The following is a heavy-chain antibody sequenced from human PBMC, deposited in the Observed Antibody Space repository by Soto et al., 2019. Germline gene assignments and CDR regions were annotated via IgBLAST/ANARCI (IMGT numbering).Heavy chain of an antibody. Sequence: GESLKISCKGSGYSFTTYWIHWVRQMPGKGLGWMGIIYPGDSDTRYSPSFQGQVTISADKSISTTYLQWSSLKASDTAMYYCPRQTVAARGYGMDVWGQGTTVTVSS. CDR3: PRQTVAARGYGMDV. CDR1: GYSFTTYW. D-gene: IGHD6-6*01. J-gene: IGHJ6*02. CDR2: IYPGDSDT. V-gene: IGHV5-51*01.